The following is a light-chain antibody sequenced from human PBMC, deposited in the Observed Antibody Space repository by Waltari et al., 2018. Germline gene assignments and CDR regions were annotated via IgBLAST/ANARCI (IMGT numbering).Light chain of an antibody. CDR1: ISDVGAYNF. CDR3: NSYTSRGTHV. V-gene: IGLV2-14*01. CDR2: DVT. J-gene: IGLJ1*01. Sequence: QSALTQPTSVSGSPGQSITISCAGTISDVGAYNFVSWYQQQPDKAPTLMIYDVTYRPSGVSNRFSVSKSGNTASLTISGLQAEDEADYYCNSYTSRGTHVFGTGTKVTVL.